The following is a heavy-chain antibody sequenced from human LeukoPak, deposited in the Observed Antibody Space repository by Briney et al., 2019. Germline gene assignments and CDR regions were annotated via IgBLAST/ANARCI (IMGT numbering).Heavy chain of an antibody. CDR3: ARDDYGDYGVDY. CDR2: IYSGGST. V-gene: IGHV3-66*01. Sequence: GGSLRLSCAASGFTVSSNYMSWVRQAPGKGLEWVSVIYSGGSTYYADSVKGRFTISRDNSKNTLYLQMNSLRAEDTAVYYCARDDYGDYGVDYWGQGTLSPSPQ. J-gene: IGHJ4*02. CDR1: GFTVSSNY. D-gene: IGHD4-17*01.